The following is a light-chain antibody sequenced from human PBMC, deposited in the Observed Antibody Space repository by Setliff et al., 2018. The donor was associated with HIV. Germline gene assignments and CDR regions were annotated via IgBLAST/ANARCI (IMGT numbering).Light chain of an antibody. CDR3: HSYDSSLTGSV. V-gene: IGLV1-44*01. Sequence: QSVLTQPPLASGTPGQRVTISCSGSSPNIGRNTVNWYQHRPGLAPKLLIHGNNIRPSGVPARFSGSKSGTSASLAITGLQPEDEADYYCHSYDSSLTGSVFGTGTKVTVL. CDR1: SPNIGRNT. J-gene: IGLJ1*01. CDR2: GNN.